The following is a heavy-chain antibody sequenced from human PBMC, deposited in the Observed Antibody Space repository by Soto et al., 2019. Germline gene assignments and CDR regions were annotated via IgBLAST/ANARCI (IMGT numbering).Heavy chain of an antibody. Sequence: QVQLQESGPGLVKPSQTLSLTCTVSGGSISSGGYYWSWIRQHPGKGLEWIGYIYYSGSTYYNPSLKSRFTISVDTSKNQFSLKLSSVTAADTAVYYCARGDVDTAMDNYYGMDVWGQGTTVTVSS. CDR1: GGSISSGGYY. CDR2: IYYSGST. V-gene: IGHV4-31*03. J-gene: IGHJ6*02. CDR3: ARGDVDTAMDNYYGMDV. D-gene: IGHD5-18*01.